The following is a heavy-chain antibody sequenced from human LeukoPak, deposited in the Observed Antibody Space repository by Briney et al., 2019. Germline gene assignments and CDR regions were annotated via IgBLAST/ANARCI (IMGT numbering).Heavy chain of an antibody. V-gene: IGHV2-70*11. Sequence: SGPTLVNPTQTLTLTCTFSGFSLSTSGMCVSWIRQPPGKPLEWLARIDWDDDKYYSTSLKTRRTISKDTSKNQVVLTMTNMDPVDTATYYCARIPHYYGSGSYPDYWGQGTLVTVSS. J-gene: IGHJ4*02. D-gene: IGHD3-10*01. CDR1: GFSLSTSGMC. CDR2: IDWDDDK. CDR3: ARIPHYYGSGSYPDY.